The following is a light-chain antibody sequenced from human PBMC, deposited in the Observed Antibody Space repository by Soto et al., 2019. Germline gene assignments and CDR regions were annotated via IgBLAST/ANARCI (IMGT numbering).Light chain of an antibody. CDR3: QQSFT. V-gene: IGKV1-5*03. J-gene: IGKJ3*01. CDR1: QSISSW. CDR2: KAS. Sequence: DIQMTQSPSTLSASVGDRVTITCRASQSISSWLAWYQQKPGKAPKLLIYKASSLESGVPSRFSGCGSGTEFTLTISSLQPDDFATYYCQQSFTFGPGTKVDI.